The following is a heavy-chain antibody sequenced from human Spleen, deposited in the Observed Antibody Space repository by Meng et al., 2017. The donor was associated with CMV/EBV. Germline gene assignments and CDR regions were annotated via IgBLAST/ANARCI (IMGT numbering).Heavy chain of an antibody. CDR1: GFTFNNYW. CDR3: VSHRGDCGSTSCHPAWFDP. J-gene: IGHJ5*02. D-gene: IGHD2-2*01. CDR2: ISYSGST. Sequence: GSLRLSCAASGFTFNNYWMSWIRQPPGKGLEWIGYISYSGSTNYNPSLKSRVTISVDTSQNHFSLKLTSVTAADTAVYYCVSHRGDCGSTSCHPAWFDPWGQGTLVTVSS. V-gene: IGHV4-59*01.